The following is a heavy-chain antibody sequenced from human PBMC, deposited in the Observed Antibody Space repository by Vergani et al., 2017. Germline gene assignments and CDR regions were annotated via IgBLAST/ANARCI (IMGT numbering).Heavy chain of an antibody. Sequence: QVQLVESGGGLVKPGGSLRLSCAASGFTFSDYYMSWIRQAPGKGLEWVSYISSSGSTIYYADSVKGRFTISRDNAKNSLYLQMNSLRAEDTAVYYCARXRYDFWSGYYTGDYYYYYMDVWGKGTTVTVSS. CDR1: GFTFSDYY. J-gene: IGHJ6*03. CDR2: ISSSGSTI. D-gene: IGHD3-3*01. CDR3: ARXRYDFWSGYYTGDYYYYYMDV. V-gene: IGHV3-11*01.